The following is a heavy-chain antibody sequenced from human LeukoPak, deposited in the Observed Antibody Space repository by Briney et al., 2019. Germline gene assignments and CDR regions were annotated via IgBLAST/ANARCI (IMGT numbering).Heavy chain of an antibody. D-gene: IGHD3-22*01. CDR2: ISAYNGNT. V-gene: IGHV1-18*01. CDR3: AREDTNYYDSSGYYSIGVYFVY. J-gene: IGHJ4*02. Sequence: ASVKVSCKASGYTFTSYGISWVRQAPGQGLEWMGWISAYNGNTNYAQKFQGRVTMTRDTSTSTVYMELSSLRSEDTAVYYCAREDTNYYDSSGYYSIGVYFVYWGQGTLITVSS. CDR1: GYTFTSYG.